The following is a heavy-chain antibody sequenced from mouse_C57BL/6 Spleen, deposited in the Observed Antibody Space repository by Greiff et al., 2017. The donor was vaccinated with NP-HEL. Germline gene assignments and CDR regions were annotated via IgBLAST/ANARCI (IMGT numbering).Heavy chain of an antibody. J-gene: IGHJ4*01. CDR1: GYTFTSYW. V-gene: IGHV1-50*01. CDR2: IDPSDSYT. CDR3: ARGGGNPHYYAMDY. Sequence: VQLQQPGAELVKPGASVKLSCKASGYTFTSYWMQWVKQRPGQGLEWIGEIDPSDSYTNYNQKFKGKATLTVDTSSSTAYMQLSSLTSEDSAVYYCARGGGNPHYYAMDYWGQGTSVTVSS. D-gene: IGHD1-1*02.